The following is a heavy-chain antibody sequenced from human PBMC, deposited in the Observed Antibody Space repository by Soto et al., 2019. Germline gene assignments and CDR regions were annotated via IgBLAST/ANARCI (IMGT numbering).Heavy chain of an antibody. Sequence: SGPTLVNPTQTLTLTCTFSGFSLSTSGMCVSWIRQPPGKALEWLALIDWDDDKYYSTSVKTRLTISKDTSKNQVVLTMTNMDPVDTATYYCARIPVRIQLWLPSYYYAMVVWGQGTTVTVSS. J-gene: IGHJ6*02. D-gene: IGHD5-18*01. CDR1: GFSLSTSGMC. CDR3: ARIPVRIQLWLPSYYYAMVV. V-gene: IGHV2-70*01. CDR2: IDWDDDK.